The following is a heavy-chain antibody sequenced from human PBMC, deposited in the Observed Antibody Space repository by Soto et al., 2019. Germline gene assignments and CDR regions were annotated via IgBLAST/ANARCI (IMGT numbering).Heavy chain of an antibody. V-gene: IGHV3-9*01. CDR3: AKDRVAAPKTSLDY. CDR1: GFTFDDYA. J-gene: IGHJ4*02. CDR2: ISWNSGSI. D-gene: IGHD6-6*01. Sequence: PGGSLRLSCAASGFTFDDYAMHWVRQAPGKGLEWVSGISWNSGSIGYADSVKGRFTISRDNAKNSLYLQMNSLRAGDTALYYCAKDRVAAPKTSLDYWGQGTLVTVSS.